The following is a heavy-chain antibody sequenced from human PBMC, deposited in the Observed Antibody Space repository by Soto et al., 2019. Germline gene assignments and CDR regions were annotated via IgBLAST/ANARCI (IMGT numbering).Heavy chain of an antibody. J-gene: IGHJ4*02. CDR1: GGSINHYY. CDR2: IYYSGTT. D-gene: IGHD1-26*01. Sequence: SETLSLTCTVFGGSINHYYWTRILQPPGKGLEWMGYIYYSGTTTNYNPSLKSRVTLSVDTSKNQFSLKLSSVTAADTAVYYCARLGGSYAVPHFDYWGQGTLVTVSS. CDR3: ARLGGSYAVPHFDY. V-gene: IGHV4-59*08.